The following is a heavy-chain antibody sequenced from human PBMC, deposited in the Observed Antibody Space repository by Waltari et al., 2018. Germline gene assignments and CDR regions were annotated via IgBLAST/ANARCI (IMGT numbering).Heavy chain of an antibody. J-gene: IGHJ4*02. V-gene: IGHV3-53*01. CDR1: GLTLSDNY. CDR2: LYSAGHT. CDR3: ARDLVHYFDY. D-gene: IGHD3-16*01. Sequence: EVQLVESGGGLIQPGGSMRLSCAASGLTLSDNYMSWVRQAPGKGLEWVSVLYSAGHTYYADSVKGRFTISRDSYKNTLYLKMNSLRTEDTAVYYCARDLVHYFDYWGQGTLVTVSS.